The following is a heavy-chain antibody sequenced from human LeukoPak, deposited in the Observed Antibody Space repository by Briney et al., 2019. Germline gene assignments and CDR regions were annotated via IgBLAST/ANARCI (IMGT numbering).Heavy chain of an antibody. J-gene: IGHJ6*01. CDR1: GGSISSGGYS. CDR2: MHHSGSP. Sequence: PSETLSLTCAVSGGSISSGGYSWSWLRQPPGKALEWIGYMHHSGSPYYNPSLKSRATISEDRSKNQFSLKLSSVTAADTAVYYCARVDYFGSGSHSGYYYYGMDVWGQGTTVTVSS. D-gene: IGHD3-10*01. V-gene: IGHV4-30-2*01. CDR3: ARVDYFGSGSHSGYYYYGMDV.